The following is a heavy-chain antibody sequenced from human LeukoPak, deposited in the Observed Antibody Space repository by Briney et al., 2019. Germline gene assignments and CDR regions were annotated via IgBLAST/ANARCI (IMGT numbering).Heavy chain of an antibody. CDR2: ISYDGSNK. CDR1: GFTFSSYA. CDR3: AREDYTTAWYYFDY. V-gene: IGHV3-30*04. Sequence: PGGSLRLSCAASGFTFSSYAMHWVRQAPGEGLEWVAAISYDGSNKYYADSVKGRFTIPRDNSKNTLYLQVNSLRAEDTAVYYCAREDYTTAWYYFDYWGQGTLVTVSS. J-gene: IGHJ4*02. D-gene: IGHD3-3*01.